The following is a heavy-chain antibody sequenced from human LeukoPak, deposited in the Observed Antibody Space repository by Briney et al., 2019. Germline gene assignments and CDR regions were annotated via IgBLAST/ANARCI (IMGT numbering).Heavy chain of an antibody. D-gene: IGHD6-13*01. CDR3: ARAYSSSWVAFDI. J-gene: IGHJ3*02. CDR2: INHSGST. V-gene: IGHV4-34*01. CDR1: GGSFSGYY. Sequence: SETLSLTCAVYGGSFSGYYWSWIRQPPGKGLEWIGEINHSGSTNYNPSLKSRVTISVDTSKNQFSLKLSSVTAADTAVYYCARAYSSSWVAFDIWGQGTMVTVSS.